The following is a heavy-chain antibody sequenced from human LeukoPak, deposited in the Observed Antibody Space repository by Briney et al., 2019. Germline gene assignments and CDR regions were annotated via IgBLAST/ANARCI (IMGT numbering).Heavy chain of an antibody. Sequence: GASVKVSCKASGYTFTSYYMHWVRQAPGQELEWMGVINPRGDKATHAHEFQGRITMTRDTPTSTVHLELISLTSEDTAVYYCARGDSYDTSCFDYWGQGTLVTVSS. J-gene: IGHJ4*02. V-gene: IGHV1-46*01. CDR3: ARGDSYDTSCFDY. CDR1: GYTFTSYY. CDR2: INPRGDKA. D-gene: IGHD3-22*01.